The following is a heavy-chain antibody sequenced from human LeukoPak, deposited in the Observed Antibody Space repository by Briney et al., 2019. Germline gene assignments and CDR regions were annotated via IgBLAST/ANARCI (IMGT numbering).Heavy chain of an antibody. J-gene: IGHJ4*02. Sequence: ASVKVSCKASGYTFTSYGISWVRQAPGQGLEWMGWISAYNGNTNYAQKLQGRVTMTTDTSTSTAYMELRSLRSDDTAVYYCARYEVYYYDSSGYYYDYWGQGTLVTVSS. CDR1: GYTFTSYG. CDR3: ARYEVYYYDSSGYYYDY. D-gene: IGHD3-22*01. V-gene: IGHV1-18*01. CDR2: ISAYNGNT.